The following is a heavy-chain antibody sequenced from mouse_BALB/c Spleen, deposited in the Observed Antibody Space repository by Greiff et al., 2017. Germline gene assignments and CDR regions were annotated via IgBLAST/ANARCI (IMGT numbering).Heavy chain of an antibody. J-gene: IGHJ4*01. CDR3: AREGGSTMIMDY. Sequence: EVQLQESGGGLVKPGGSLKLSCAASGFTFSSYAMSWVRQTPEKRLEWVASISSGGSTYYPDSVKGRFTISRDNARNILYLQMSSLRSEDTAMYYCAREGGSTMIMDYWGQGTSVTVSS. D-gene: IGHD2-4*01. CDR1: GFTFSSYA. CDR2: ISSGGST. V-gene: IGHV5-6-5*01.